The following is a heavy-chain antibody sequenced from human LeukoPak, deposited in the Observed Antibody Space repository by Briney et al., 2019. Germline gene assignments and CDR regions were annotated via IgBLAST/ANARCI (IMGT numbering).Heavy chain of an antibody. CDR1: GGSISSSSYY. V-gene: IGHV4-39*07. J-gene: IGHJ6*03. Sequence: SETLSLTCTVSGGSISSSSYYWGWLRQPPGTGLEWIGSIYYSGSTYYNPSLKSRVTISVDTSKNQFSLKLSSVTAADTAVYYCARGKNFWSGYSYYYYMDVWGKGTTVTVSS. D-gene: IGHD3-3*01. CDR3: ARGKNFWSGYSYYYYMDV. CDR2: IYYSGST.